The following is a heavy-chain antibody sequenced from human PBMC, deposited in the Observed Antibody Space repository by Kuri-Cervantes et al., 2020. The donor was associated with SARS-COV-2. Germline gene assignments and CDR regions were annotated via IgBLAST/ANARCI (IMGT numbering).Heavy chain of an antibody. CDR3: ARGRGGGWFDP. CDR2: IRYDGSNK. CDR1: GFIFSDYG. V-gene: IGHV3-30*02. J-gene: IGHJ5*02. D-gene: IGHD3-10*01. Sequence: GESLKISCAASGFIFSDYGMHWVRQAPGKGLEWVAFIRYDGSNKYYADSVKGRFTISRDNSKNTLYLQVNNVRAEDTAVYYCARGRGGGWFDPWGQGTLVTVSS.